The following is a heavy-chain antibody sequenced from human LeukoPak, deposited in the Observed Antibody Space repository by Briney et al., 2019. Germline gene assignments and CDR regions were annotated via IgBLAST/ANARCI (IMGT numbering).Heavy chain of an antibody. V-gene: IGHV3-7*01. CDR2: INQDGSEK. D-gene: IGHD5-12*01. CDR1: GFIFSSCW. CDR3: ARTSHYVDIAATIPYGIYYFDY. Sequence: GSLRLSCAASGFIFSSCWMSWVRQAPARGLEWVANINQDGSEKYYVDSVKGRFTISRDSAKNSLYLQMNSLRAEDTAVYYCARTSHYVDIAATIPYGIYYFDYWGQGTLVTVSS. J-gene: IGHJ4*02.